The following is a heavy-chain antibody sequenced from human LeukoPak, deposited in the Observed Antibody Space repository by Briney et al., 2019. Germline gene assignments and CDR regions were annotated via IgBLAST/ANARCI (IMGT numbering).Heavy chain of an antibody. CDR2: IYSGGSI. V-gene: IGHV3-53*01. J-gene: IGHJ6*03. Sequence: GGSLRLSCAASGFTVSSNYMTCVRQAPGKGLEWVSIIYSGGSIDYADSVKGRFTISRDNSKNTLFLQMNSLRAEDTAVYYCARVRSGCLWYMEVWGKGTTVTVSS. D-gene: IGHD1-26*01. CDR1: GFTVSSNY. CDR3: ARVRSGCLWYMEV.